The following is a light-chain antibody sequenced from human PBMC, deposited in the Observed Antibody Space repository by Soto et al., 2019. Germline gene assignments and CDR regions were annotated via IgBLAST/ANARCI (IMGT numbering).Light chain of an antibody. V-gene: IGKV3-20*01. CDR3: HQYDNSPLT. CDR2: GAS. CDR1: QSVSSRY. J-gene: IGKJ4*01. Sequence: EIVLTQSPGTLSLSPGESATLSCRASQSVSSRYLGWYPQRPGQAPRLLIYGASSRATGIPDRFSGSGSGTDFTLTISRLEPEDFAVYYCHQYDNSPLTFGGGTKVDIK.